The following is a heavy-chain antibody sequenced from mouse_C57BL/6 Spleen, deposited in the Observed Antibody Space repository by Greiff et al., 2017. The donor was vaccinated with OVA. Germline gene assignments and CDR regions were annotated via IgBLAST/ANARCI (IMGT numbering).Heavy chain of an antibody. CDR1: GYTFTSYW. CDR2: IHPNSGST. Sequence: VQLQQPGAELVKPGASVKLSCKASGYTFTSYWMHWVKQRPGQGLEWIGMIHPNSGSTNYNEKFKSKATLTVDKSSSTADMQLSSLTSEDSAVYYCARKAMVTTTMDYWGQGTSVTVSS. D-gene: IGHD2-2*01. CDR3: ARKAMVTTTMDY. J-gene: IGHJ4*01. V-gene: IGHV1-64*01.